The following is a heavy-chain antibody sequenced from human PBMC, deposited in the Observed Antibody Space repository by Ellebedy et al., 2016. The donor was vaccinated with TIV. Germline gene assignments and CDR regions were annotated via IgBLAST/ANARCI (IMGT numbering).Heavy chain of an antibody. CDR3: AKDAIDDGYWDFDS. V-gene: IGHV3-23*03. CDR2: ILQGGST. D-gene: IGHD5-18*01. Sequence: PGGSLRLSCTTSGFTFSSFSMSWVRQAPGKGLEWVSGILQGGSTYYAASVKGRFTISRDDSRSSVYLQMNSLRAEDTAVYFCAKDAIDDGYWDFDSWGQGTLVTVSS. CDR1: GFTFSSFS. J-gene: IGHJ4*02.